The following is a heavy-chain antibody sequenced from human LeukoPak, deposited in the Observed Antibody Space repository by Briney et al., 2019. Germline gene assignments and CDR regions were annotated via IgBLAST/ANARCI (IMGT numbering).Heavy chain of an antibody. Sequence: SETLSLTCTVSGGTISSGYYWGCIRPPPGKGLGWIGSIYHSGSTYYNPSLKSRVTISLDTSKNQFSLKLSSVTAAATAVYYCARHVSITRPYYYYYYIDVWGQGTTVTVSS. CDR3: ARHVSITRPYYYYYYIDV. V-gene: IGHV4-38-2*02. J-gene: IGHJ6*03. D-gene: IGHD1-14*01. CDR1: GGTISSGYY. CDR2: IYHSGST.